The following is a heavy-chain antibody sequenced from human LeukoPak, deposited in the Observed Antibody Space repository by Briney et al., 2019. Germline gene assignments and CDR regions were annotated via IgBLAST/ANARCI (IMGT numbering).Heavy chain of an antibody. J-gene: IGHJ4*02. CDR2: IYYSGST. V-gene: IGHV4-39*07. Sequence: SETLSLTCTVSGGSISSSSYYWGWIRQPPGKGLEWIGSIYYSGSTNYNPSLKSRVTISVDTSKNQFSLKLSSVTAADTAVYYCARVHSHSRFGELLLNYFDYWGQGTLVTVFS. D-gene: IGHD3-10*01. CDR3: ARVHSHSRFGELLLNYFDY. CDR1: GGSISSSSYY.